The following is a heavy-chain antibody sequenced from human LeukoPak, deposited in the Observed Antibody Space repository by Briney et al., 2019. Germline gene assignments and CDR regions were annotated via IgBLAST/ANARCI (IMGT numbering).Heavy chain of an antibody. J-gene: IGHJ5*02. V-gene: IGHV4-39*01. Sequence: PSETLSLTCTVSGGSISSSSYYWGWIRQPPGTGLEWIGSIYYSGSTYYNPSLKSRVTISVDTSKNQFSLKLSSVTAADTAVYYCARTGVPGSSWYFWMVYNWFDPWGQGTLVTVSS. CDR1: GGSISSSSYY. CDR2: IYYSGST. CDR3: ARTGVPGSSWYFWMVYNWFDP. D-gene: IGHD6-13*01.